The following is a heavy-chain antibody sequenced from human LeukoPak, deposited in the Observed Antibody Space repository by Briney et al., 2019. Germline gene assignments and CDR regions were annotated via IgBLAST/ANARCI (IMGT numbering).Heavy chain of an antibody. CDR1: GFTFSSYG. J-gene: IGHJ4*02. V-gene: IGHV3-30*02. CDR2: IRYDGSNK. D-gene: IGHD3-16*02. CDR3: ARSVRGSYRYTPYYFDY. Sequence: GGSLRLSCAASGFTFSSYGMHWVRQAPGKGLEWVAFIRYDGSNKYYADSVKGRFTISRDNSKNTLYLQMNSLRAEDTAVYYCARSVRGSYRYTPYYFDYWGQGTLVTVSS.